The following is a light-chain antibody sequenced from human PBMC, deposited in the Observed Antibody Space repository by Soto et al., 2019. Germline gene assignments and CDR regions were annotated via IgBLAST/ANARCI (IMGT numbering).Light chain of an antibody. Sequence: DIQMTQSPSTLSSSVGDRVTITCRASETIRRWMAWYQQKPGRAPQLLIYKASSLESGVPSRFSGSGSGTDFILAITSLQSEDFAVYYCQQYWHWPRTFGQGTKVDIK. CDR2: KAS. V-gene: IGKV1-5*03. J-gene: IGKJ1*01. CDR3: QQYWHWPRT. CDR1: ETIRRW.